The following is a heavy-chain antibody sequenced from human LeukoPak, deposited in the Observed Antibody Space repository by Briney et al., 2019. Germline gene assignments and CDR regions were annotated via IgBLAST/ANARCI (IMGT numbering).Heavy chain of an antibody. CDR3: ATLIVVVPAAIEYFDY. CDR1: GFTVSSNY. D-gene: IGHD2-2*02. Sequence: GGSLRLSCAASGFTVSSNYMSWVRQAPGKGLEWVSAISGSGGSTYYADSVKGRFTISRDNSKNTLYLQMNSLRAEDTAVYYCATLIVVVPAAIEYFDYWGQGTLVTVSS. J-gene: IGHJ4*02. V-gene: IGHV3-23*01. CDR2: ISGSGGST.